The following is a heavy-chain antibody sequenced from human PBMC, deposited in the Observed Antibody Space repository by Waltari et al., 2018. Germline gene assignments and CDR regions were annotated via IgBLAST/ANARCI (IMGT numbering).Heavy chain of an antibody. V-gene: IGHV3-30*02. J-gene: IGHJ3*01. CDR2: IRDDASDI. CDR3: AKVGVGLTTWYPFDV. D-gene: IGHD1-1*01. CDR1: GFTFSDYG. Sequence: QVHLVESGGGVVQPGGSLRLSCAASGFTFSDYGMHWVGQAPGKGLECVACIRDDASDIYYRDSVKGRFTISRDNSKNTLFLQMSSLRPEDTAVYYCAKVGVGLTTWYPFDVWGQGTMVTVSS.